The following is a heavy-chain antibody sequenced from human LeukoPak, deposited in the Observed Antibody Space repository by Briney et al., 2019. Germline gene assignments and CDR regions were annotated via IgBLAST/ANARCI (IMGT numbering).Heavy chain of an antibody. V-gene: IGHV3-53*01. Sequence: PGGSLRLSCAASGFTFSSYGVHWVRQAPGKGLEWVSVIYSGGSTYYADSVKGRFTISRDNSKNTLYLQMNSLRAEDTAVYYCAREQQLVLGDAFDIWGQGTMVTVSS. CDR1: GFTFSSYG. D-gene: IGHD6-13*01. CDR2: IYSGGST. CDR3: AREQQLVLGDAFDI. J-gene: IGHJ3*02.